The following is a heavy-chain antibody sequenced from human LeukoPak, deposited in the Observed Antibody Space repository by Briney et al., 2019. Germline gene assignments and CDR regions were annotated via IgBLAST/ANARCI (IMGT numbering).Heavy chain of an antibody. V-gene: IGHV4-30-4*02. J-gene: IGHJ4*02. D-gene: IGHD3-9*01. Sequence: SETLSLTCTVSGGSISSGDYYWSWIRQPPGKGLEWIGYIYYSGSTYYNPSLKSRVTISVGTSKTQFSLKVTSVTTADTAVYYCAKGRKDFDTNLGPFDSWGQGILVTVSS. CDR2: IYYSGST. CDR3: AKGRKDFDTNLGPFDS. CDR1: GGSISSGDYY.